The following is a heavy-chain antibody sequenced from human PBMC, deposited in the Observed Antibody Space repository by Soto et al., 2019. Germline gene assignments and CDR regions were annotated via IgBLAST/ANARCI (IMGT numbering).Heavy chain of an antibody. CDR1: GYSFTSYW. CDR2: IDPSDSYT. V-gene: IGHV5-10-1*01. J-gene: IGHJ5*02. Sequence: PGESLKISCKGSGYSFTSYWISWVRQMPGKGLEWMGRIDPSDSYTNYSPSFQGHVTISADKSISTAYLQWSSLKASDTAMYYCARRDVGYWQQLGMNWFDPWGQGTLVTVSS. D-gene: IGHD6-13*01. CDR3: ARRDVGYWQQLGMNWFDP.